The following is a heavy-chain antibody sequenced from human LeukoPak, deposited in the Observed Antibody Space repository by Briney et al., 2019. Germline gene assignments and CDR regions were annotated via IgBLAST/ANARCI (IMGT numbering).Heavy chain of an antibody. CDR3: ARGGVGATPFDY. CDR1: GGSFSGYY. J-gene: IGHJ4*02. D-gene: IGHD1-26*01. V-gene: IGHV4-34*01. CDR2: INHSGST. Sequence: SETLSLTCAVYGGSFSGYYWGWIRQPPGKGLDGIGEINHSGSTNYNPSLKSRVTISVDTSKNQFSLKLSSVTAADTAVYYCARGGVGATPFDYWGQGTLVTVSS.